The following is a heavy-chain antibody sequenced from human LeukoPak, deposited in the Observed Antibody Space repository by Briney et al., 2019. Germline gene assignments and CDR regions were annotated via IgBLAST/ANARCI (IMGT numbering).Heavy chain of an antibody. V-gene: IGHV3-33*01. CDR1: GFSFSNYG. J-gene: IGHJ4*02. D-gene: IGHD3-16*01. CDR2: IWYDGSNK. Sequence: PGGSPRLSCAASGFSFSNYGMHWVRQAPGKGLEWVAVIWYDGSNKYYADSVKGRFTISRDNSKNTLYVQMSSLRAEDTAVYYCARSNNGGWGYCDYWGQGSLVTVSS. CDR3: ARSNNGGWGYCDY.